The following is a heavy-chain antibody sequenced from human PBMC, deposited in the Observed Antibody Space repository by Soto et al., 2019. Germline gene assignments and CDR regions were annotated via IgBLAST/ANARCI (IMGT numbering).Heavy chain of an antibody. CDR3: ARDLDGLHDDTSGPFPRPG. Sequence: TLSLTCTVSGGSISSDDYYWSWIRQAPGRGLEWIGYIHSSGSIYYNPSLKSRATFSIDTAGNQFSLKVSSVTVADTAVYYCARDLDGLHDDTSGPFPRPGWGQGTLVTVSS. CDR1: GGSISSDDYY. D-gene: IGHD3-22*01. CDR2: IHSSGSI. V-gene: IGHV4-30-4*01. J-gene: IGHJ1*01.